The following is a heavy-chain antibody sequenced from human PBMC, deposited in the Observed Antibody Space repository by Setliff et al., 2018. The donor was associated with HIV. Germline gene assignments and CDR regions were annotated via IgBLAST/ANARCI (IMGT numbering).Heavy chain of an antibody. D-gene: IGHD2-21*01. J-gene: IGHJ3*01. CDR3: AKDQAVVIGGGFDF. Sequence: GGSLRLSCAASGFTFSTYAMSWVRQAPGKGLAWVSAISAGGGSTYYAYSVKGRFTISRDNSKNTLYLQMNSLRAEDTAVYYCAKDQAVVIGGGFDFWGQGALVTVSS. V-gene: IGHV3-23*01. CDR1: GFTFSTYA. CDR2: ISAGGGST.